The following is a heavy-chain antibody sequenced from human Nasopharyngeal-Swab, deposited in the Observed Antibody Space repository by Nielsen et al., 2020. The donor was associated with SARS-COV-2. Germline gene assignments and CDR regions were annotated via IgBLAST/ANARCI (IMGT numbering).Heavy chain of an antibody. CDR2: ISSSSSTI. V-gene: IGHV3-48*02. CDR3: ARDGASNSSGWYVMLWNYYYGMDV. CDR1: GFTFSSYS. J-gene: IGHJ6*02. Sequence: GESLKISCAASGFTFSSYSMNWVRQAPGKGLEWVSYISSSSSTIYYADSVKGRFTISRDNAKNSLYLQMNSLRDEDTAVYYCARDGASNSSGWYVMLWNYYYGMDVWGQGTTVTVSS. D-gene: IGHD6-19*01.